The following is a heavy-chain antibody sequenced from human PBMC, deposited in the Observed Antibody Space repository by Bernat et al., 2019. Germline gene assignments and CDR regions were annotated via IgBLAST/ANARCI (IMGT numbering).Heavy chain of an antibody. J-gene: IGHJ4*02. V-gene: IGHV3-74*01. Sequence: EVQLVESGGGLVQPGGSLRLSCASSGFSFSGYWMHWFRQDPGKGLVWVSRINSEGSSTNYADSVKGRFTISRDNAKNTLYLQMNSLRAEDTAVYYCARSRGALVDYWGQGTLVTVSS. D-gene: IGHD2-15*01. CDR3: ARSRGALVDY. CDR1: GFSFSGYW. CDR2: INSEGSST.